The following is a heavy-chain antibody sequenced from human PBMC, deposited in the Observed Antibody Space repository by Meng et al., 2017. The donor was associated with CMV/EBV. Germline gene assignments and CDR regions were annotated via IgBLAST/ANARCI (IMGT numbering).Heavy chain of an antibody. CDR3: TTQIVVVPAATAYFDY. CDR1: GFTFSNAW. CDR2: IKSKTDGGTT. V-gene: IGHV3-15*01. D-gene: IGHD2-2*01. J-gene: IGHJ4*02. Sequence: GGSLRLSCAASGFTFSNAWMSWVRQAPGKGLEWVGRIKSKTDGGTTDYAAPVKGRFTTSRDDSKNTLYLQMNSLKTEDTAVYYCTTQIVVVPAATAYFDYWGQGTLVTVSS.